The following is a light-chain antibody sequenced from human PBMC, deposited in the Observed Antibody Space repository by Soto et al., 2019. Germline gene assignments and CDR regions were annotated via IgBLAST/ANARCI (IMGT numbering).Light chain of an antibody. V-gene: IGLV2-14*03. Sequence: QSALTQPASVSGPPGQSITISCTGTSSDVGGYKYVSWYQQHPGKAPKLIIYDVTNRPSGVSNRFSGSKSDNTASLTISGLQSGDEAYYYCSSYTSSSALVFGGGTKLTVL. J-gene: IGLJ2*01. CDR2: DVT. CDR1: SSDVGGYKY. CDR3: SSYTSSSALV.